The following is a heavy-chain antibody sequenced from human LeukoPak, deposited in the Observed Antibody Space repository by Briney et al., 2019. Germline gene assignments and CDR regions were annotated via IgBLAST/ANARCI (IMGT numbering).Heavy chain of an antibody. D-gene: IGHD3-9*01. J-gene: IGHJ4*02. CDR2: ISAYNGNT. Sequence: ASVKVSCKASGYTFTSYGISWVRQAPGQGLEWMGWISAYNGNTNYAQKLQGRVTMTTDTSTSTAYMELRSLRSDDTAVYYCARDKRADDILTGYYYIDYWGQGTLVTVSS. CDR1: GYTFTSYG. CDR3: ARDKRADDILTGYYYIDY. V-gene: IGHV1-18*01.